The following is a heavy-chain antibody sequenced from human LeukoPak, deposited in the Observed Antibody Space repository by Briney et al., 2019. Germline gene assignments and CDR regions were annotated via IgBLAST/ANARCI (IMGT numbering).Heavy chain of an antibody. V-gene: IGHV1-69*04. D-gene: IGHD3-22*01. Sequence: GSSVKVSCKASGGTFSSYAISWVRQAPGQGLEWMGRIIPILGIANYAQKFQGRVTITADKSTSTAYMELSSLRSEDTAVYYCARVSVLWYDSSGYYLDYWGQGTLVTVSS. J-gene: IGHJ4*02. CDR2: IIPILGIA. CDR1: GGTFSSYA. CDR3: ARVSVLWYDSSGYYLDY.